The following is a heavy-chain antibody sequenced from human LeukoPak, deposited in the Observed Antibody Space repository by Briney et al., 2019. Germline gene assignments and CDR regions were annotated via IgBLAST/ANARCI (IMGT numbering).Heavy chain of an antibody. V-gene: IGHV1-8*03. J-gene: IGHJ6*03. CDR2: MNPKSGNT. Sequence: ASVKVSCKASGYTFTSYGINWVRQVTGQGLEGMGWMNPKSGNTGYAQKFQGRVTITRNTSISTAYMEVSSLRYEDTAVYYCARRAVDNSYYYYMDVWGKGTTVTVSS. CDR3: ARRAVDNSYYYYMDV. CDR1: GYTFTSYG. D-gene: IGHD6-19*01.